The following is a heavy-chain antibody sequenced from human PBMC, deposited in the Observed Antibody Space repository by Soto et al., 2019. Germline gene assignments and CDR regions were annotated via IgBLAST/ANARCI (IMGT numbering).Heavy chain of an antibody. CDR2: INAGSGNT. D-gene: IGHD3-3*02. CDR1: GYTFSAYT. V-gene: IGHV1-3*01. CDR3: ARDTETLGPRANDALDI. Sequence: QAQLVQSGAEMKKPGASVKVSCKATGYTFSAYTMNWVRQAPGQSLEWMGWINAGSGNTKYSQNFQGRVSITRDTSASTVYTELTGLTSEDTAVYYCARDTETLGPRANDALDIWGQGTMVTVSS. J-gene: IGHJ3*02.